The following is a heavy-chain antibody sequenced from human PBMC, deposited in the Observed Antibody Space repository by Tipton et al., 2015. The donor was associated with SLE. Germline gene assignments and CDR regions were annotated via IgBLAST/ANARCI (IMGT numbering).Heavy chain of an antibody. CDR2: IYYSGST. Sequence: TLSLTCTVSGGSISSSSYYWGWIRQPPGKGLEWIGSIYYSGSTYYNPSLKSRVTISVDTSKNQFSLNLSSVTAADTAVYYCARVGLVAPGAISSGFDYWGQGTLVTVSS. CDR1: GGSISSSSYY. D-gene: IGHD2-2*02. V-gene: IGHV4-39*07. J-gene: IGHJ4*02. CDR3: ARVGLVAPGAISSGFDY.